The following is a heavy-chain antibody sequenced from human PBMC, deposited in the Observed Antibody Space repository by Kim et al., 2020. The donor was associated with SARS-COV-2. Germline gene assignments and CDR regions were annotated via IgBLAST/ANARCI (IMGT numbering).Heavy chain of an antibody. D-gene: IGHD3-22*01. Sequence: GGSLRLSCAASGFTFSDYYMSWIRQAPGKGLEWVSYISSSSSYTNYADSVKGRFTISRDNAKNSLYLQMNSLRAEDTAVYYCARDHSTYYYDSSCYYRSLTPEYYYYGMDVWGQGTTVTVSS. V-gene: IGHV3-11*05. CDR3: ARDHSTYYYDSSCYYRSLTPEYYYYGMDV. CDR1: GFTFSDYY. J-gene: IGHJ6*02. CDR2: ISSSSSYT.